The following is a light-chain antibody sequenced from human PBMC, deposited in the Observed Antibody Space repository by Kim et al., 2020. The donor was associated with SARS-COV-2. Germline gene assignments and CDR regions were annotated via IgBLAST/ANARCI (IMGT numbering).Light chain of an antibody. V-gene: IGLV3-19*01. CDR1: TLRTYF. Sequence: GQTVRITCQGDTLRTYFPSWYQQKPGQAPVLVIYGKNNRPSGIPDRFSGPNSGNTASLTITGAQAEDEADYYCNSRDSTGNPLAVFGGGTQLTVL. J-gene: IGLJ2*01. CDR3: NSRDSTGNPLAV. CDR2: GKN.